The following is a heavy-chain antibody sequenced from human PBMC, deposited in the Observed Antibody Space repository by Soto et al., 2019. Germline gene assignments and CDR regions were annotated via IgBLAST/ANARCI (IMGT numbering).Heavy chain of an antibody. V-gene: IGHV1-69*01. CDR3: ARVPDGSGSTWEDDAFDI. Sequence: QVQLVQSGAEVKKPGSSVEVSCKASGGTFSSYAISWVRQAPGQGLEWMGGIIPIFGTANYAQKFQGRVTITADESTSTAYMELSSLRSEDTAVYYCARVPDGSGSTWEDDAFDIWGQGTMVTVSS. J-gene: IGHJ3*02. CDR1: GGTFSSYA. CDR2: IIPIFGTA. D-gene: IGHD3-10*01.